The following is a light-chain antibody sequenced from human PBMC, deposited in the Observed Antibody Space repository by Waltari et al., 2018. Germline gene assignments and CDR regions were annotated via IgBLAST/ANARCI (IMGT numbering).Light chain of an antibody. Sequence: EIVLTQSPGTLSLSPGGRPTLSFRASQSFTSISLTWYQQKLGQAPRLLIYGTSTRATGIPDRFSGSGSGTDFTLTISRLEPEDFAVYYCQQYDGEVVTFGGGTKVEI. CDR2: GTS. V-gene: IGKV3-20*01. CDR3: QQYDGEVVT. J-gene: IGKJ4*01. CDR1: QSFTSIS.